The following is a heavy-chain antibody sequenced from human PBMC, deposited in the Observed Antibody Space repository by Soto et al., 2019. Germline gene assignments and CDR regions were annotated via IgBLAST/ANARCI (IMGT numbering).Heavy chain of an antibody. Sequence: PGGSLRLSCAASGFTFSSYSMNWVRQAPGKGLEWVSYISSSSSTIYYADSVKGRFTISRDNAKNSLYLQMNSLRDEDTAVYYCARDGSSSLNPVVYDILTGYQRETKNNWFDPWGQGTLVTVSS. J-gene: IGHJ5*02. V-gene: IGHV3-48*02. CDR1: GFTFSSYS. CDR3: ARDGSSSLNPVVYDILTGYQRETKNNWFDP. D-gene: IGHD3-9*01. CDR2: ISSSSSTI.